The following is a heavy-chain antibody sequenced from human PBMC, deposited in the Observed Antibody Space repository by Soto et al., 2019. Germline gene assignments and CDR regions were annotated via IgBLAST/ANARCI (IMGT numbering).Heavy chain of an antibody. D-gene: IGHD3-3*01. CDR3: AKGVGIFGVVIIPFDY. CDR2: ISGSGAST. V-gene: IGHV3-23*01. Sequence: GGSLRLSCAASGFTFSSYAMSWVRQAPGKGLEWVSAISGSGASTYYADSVKGRFTISRDNSKNTLYLQMNSLRAEDTAVYYCAKGVGIFGVVIIPFDYWGQGTLVTVSS. CDR1: GFTFSSYA. J-gene: IGHJ4*02.